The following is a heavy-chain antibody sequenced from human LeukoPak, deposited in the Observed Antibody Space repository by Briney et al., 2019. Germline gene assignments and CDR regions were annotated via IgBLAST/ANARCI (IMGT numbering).Heavy chain of an antibody. J-gene: IGHJ3*02. V-gene: IGHV3-48*01. D-gene: IGHD3-22*01. CDR1: GFTFSSYE. CDR3: ARADDSSGYYPDAFDI. CDR2: ISSSSSTI. Sequence: PGGSLRLSCAASGFTFSSYEMNWVRQAPGKGLEWVSYISSSSSTIYYADSVKGRFTISRDNAKNSLYLQMNSLRAEDTAVYYCARADDSSGYYPDAFDIWGQGTMVTVSS.